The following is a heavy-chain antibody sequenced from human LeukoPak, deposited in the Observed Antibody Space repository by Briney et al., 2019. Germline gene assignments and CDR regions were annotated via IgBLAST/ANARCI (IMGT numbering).Heavy chain of an antibody. Sequence: GGSLRLSCAASGFSFSTYAMRWVRQAPGKGLEWISSISGSGGTTFYADSVKGRFTISRDNSKNTLYLQMNTLRAEDTAVYYCAKSKGGYCDCWGQGTLVTVSS. V-gene: IGHV3-23*01. D-gene: IGHD3-22*01. CDR3: AKSKGGYCDC. CDR2: ISGSGGTT. CDR1: GFSFSTYA. J-gene: IGHJ4*02.